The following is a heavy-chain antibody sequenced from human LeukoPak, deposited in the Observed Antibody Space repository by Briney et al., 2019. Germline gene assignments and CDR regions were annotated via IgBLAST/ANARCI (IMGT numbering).Heavy chain of an antibody. V-gene: IGHV3-30*02. Sequence: GGSLRLSCAASGFTFSSYGMHWVRQAPGKGLEWVAFIRYDGSNKYYADSVKGRFTISRDNSKNTLYLQMNSLRAEDTAVYHCAKDLDSSGYPFDYWGQGTLVTVSS. CDR1: GFTFSSYG. J-gene: IGHJ4*02. D-gene: IGHD3-22*01. CDR2: IRYDGSNK. CDR3: AKDLDSSGYPFDY.